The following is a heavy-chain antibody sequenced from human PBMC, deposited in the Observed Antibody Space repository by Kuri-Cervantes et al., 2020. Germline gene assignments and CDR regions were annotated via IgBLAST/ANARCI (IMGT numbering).Heavy chain of an antibody. V-gene: IGHV3-30*03. Sequence: GESLKISCVASGFTFSSYGMHWVRQAPGKGLEWVAVISYDGSNKYYADSVKGRFTISRDNYKNTLYLQMNSLRAEDTAVYYCALYDSSGYYYYDAFDIWGQGTMVTVSS. D-gene: IGHD3-22*01. CDR2: ISYDGSNK. J-gene: IGHJ3*02. CDR3: ALYDSSGYYYYDAFDI. CDR1: GFTFSSYG.